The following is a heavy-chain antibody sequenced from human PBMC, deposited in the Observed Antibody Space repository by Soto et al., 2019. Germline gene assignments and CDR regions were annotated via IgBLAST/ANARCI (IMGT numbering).Heavy chain of an antibody. CDR3: VWNYGGPDY. V-gene: IGHV3-48*03. CDR1: GFTFSSYE. D-gene: IGHD1-7*01. J-gene: IGHJ4*02. Sequence: GGSLRLSCAASGFTFSSYEMNWVRQAPGKGLEWVSYISSSGSTIYYADSVKGRFTISRGNAKNSLYLQMNSLRAEDTAVYYCVWNYGGPDYWGQGTLVTVSS. CDR2: ISSSGSTI.